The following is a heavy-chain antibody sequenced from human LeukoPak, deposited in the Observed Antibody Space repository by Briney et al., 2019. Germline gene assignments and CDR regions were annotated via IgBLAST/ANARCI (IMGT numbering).Heavy chain of an antibody. J-gene: IGHJ6*03. Sequence: PSDTVSLTCTVSGGPISSRSYYWGWVRQPPGKGLDWIGSIYYSGSPYYNPSLKSRVTISVDTSKNQFSLKLSSVTAADTAVYYCARDYYYDSSGYYLRHDYYYYYMDVWGKGTTVTVSS. D-gene: IGHD3-22*01. CDR3: ARDYYYDSSGYYLRHDYYYYYMDV. CDR1: GGPISSRSYY. V-gene: IGHV4-39*02. CDR2: IYYSGSP.